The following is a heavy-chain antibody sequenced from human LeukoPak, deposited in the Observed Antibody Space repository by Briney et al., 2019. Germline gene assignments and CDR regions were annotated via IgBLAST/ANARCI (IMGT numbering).Heavy chain of an antibody. CDR1: GGSFSGYY. Sequence: NPSETLSLTCAVYGGSFSGYYWSWIRQPPGKGLEWIGEINHSGSTNYNPSLKSRVTISVDTSKNQFSLKLSSVTAADTAVYYCARHEPHSSGWYWDYWGQGTLVTVSS. CDR3: ARHEPHSSGWYWDY. D-gene: IGHD6-19*01. J-gene: IGHJ4*02. V-gene: IGHV4-34*01. CDR2: INHSGST.